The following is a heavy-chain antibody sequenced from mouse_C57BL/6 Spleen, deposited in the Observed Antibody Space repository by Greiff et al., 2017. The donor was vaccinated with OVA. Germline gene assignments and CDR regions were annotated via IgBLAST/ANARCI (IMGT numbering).Heavy chain of an antibody. J-gene: IGHJ3*01. CDR1: GYTFTSYW. CDR3: APGRIDSAGYPWFAD. CDR2: INPSSGYT. Sequence: QVQLQQSGAELAKPGASVKLSCKASGYTFTSYWMHWVKQRPGQGLEWIGYINPSSGYTKYNQKFKDKATLTADKSSSTAYMQLSSLTYEDSAVYYCAPGRIDSAGYPWFADWGQGTRVTVS. D-gene: IGHD3-2*02. V-gene: IGHV1-7*01.